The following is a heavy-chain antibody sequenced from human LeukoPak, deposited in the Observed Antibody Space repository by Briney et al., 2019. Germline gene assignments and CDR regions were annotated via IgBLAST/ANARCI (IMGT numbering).Heavy chain of an antibody. Sequence: PGGSLRLSCAASGFTFRNYGMHWVRLAPGKGLEWVAFIRYDGSIKYYVDSVKGRFTVSRDNPKNTLYLQMNSLRAEDTAVYYCAKDVNVGGDYFDYWGQGTLVTVSS. J-gene: IGHJ4*02. V-gene: IGHV3-30*02. CDR2: IRYDGSIK. CDR1: GFTFRNYG. D-gene: IGHD3-10*01. CDR3: AKDVNVGGDYFDY.